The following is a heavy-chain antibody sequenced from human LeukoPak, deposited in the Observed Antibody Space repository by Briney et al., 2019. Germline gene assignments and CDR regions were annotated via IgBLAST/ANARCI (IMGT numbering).Heavy chain of an antibody. CDR1: GFTFITYA. CDR2: ISGGGGSA. V-gene: IGHV3-23*01. D-gene: IGHD1-26*01. Sequence: GGSLRLSCAASGFTFITYAMSWVRQAPGKGLEWVSSISGGGGSAYYADSVKGRFTISRDNAQNSLYLQMNSLRAEDTAIYYCVRDRGTYRPIDYWGQGTLVTVSS. CDR3: VRDRGTYRPIDY. J-gene: IGHJ4*02.